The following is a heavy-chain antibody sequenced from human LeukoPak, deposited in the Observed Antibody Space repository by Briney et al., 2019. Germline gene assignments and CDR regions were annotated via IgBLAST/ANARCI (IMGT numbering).Heavy chain of an antibody. V-gene: IGHV3-30-3*01. D-gene: IGHD2-21*01. CDR1: GFTFSTYF. CDR2: IASDGSHT. J-gene: IGHJ3*02. CDR3: AREKQDTILHSGAFDI. Sequence: GRSLRLSCAASGFTFSTYFMHWVRQAPGKGLEWVADIASDGSHTFYVESVKGRFIISRDNSKNTLYLQMNSLRAEDTAVYFCAREKQDTILHSGAFDIWGQGTMVTVSS.